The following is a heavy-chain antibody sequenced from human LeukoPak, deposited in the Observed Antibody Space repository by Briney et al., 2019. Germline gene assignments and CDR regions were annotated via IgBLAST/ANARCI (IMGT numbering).Heavy chain of an antibody. Sequence: SETLSLTCTVSGGSISSSSYYWGWIRRSPGKGLEWIGYIYYSGSTNYNPSLKSRVTISVDTSKNQFSLKLSSVTAADTAVYYCARYDYGDYGDYWGQGTLVTVSS. CDR1: GGSISSSSYY. CDR2: IYYSGST. V-gene: IGHV4-61*05. J-gene: IGHJ4*02. D-gene: IGHD4-17*01. CDR3: ARYDYGDYGDY.